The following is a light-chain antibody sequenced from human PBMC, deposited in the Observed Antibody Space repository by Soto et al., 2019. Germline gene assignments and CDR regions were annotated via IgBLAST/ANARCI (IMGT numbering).Light chain of an antibody. CDR3: QQYNDWPPIT. J-gene: IGKJ5*01. Sequence: EIVMTQSPATLSVSPGDGATLSCRASQSISSNLAWYQQKPGQAPSLLIYGASTRATGVPARFSGSGSGTEFTLTISSLQSEDFAVYYCQQYNDWPPITFGQGTRQEIE. CDR1: QSISSN. CDR2: GAS. V-gene: IGKV3-15*01.